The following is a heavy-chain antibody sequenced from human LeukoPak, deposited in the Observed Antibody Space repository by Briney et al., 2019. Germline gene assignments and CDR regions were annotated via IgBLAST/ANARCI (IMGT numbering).Heavy chain of an antibody. CDR1: GAAFGKYG. Sequence: GGSLRLSCAASGAAFGKYGMKWVRQAVGAGLEYISGISRSGDITHYADSVKGRFTISRDNVKNTLYLQMNSLRAEDTALYYCATEGFYFWGPGTQVTVSS. V-gene: IGHV3-23*01. CDR3: ATEGFYF. CDR2: ISRSGDIT. J-gene: IGHJ4*02.